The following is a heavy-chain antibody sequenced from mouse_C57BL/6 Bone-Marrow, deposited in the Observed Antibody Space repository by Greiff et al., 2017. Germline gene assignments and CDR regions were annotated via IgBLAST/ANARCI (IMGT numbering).Heavy chain of an antibody. J-gene: IGHJ3*01. CDR1: GYTFTSYW. V-gene: IGHV1-62-3*01. CDR3: ARSGDYDGAWFAY. Sequence: VQLQQPGAELVKPGASVKLSCKASGYTFTSYWMHWVKQRPGRGLEWIGRIDPNSGGTKYNEKFKSKATLTADKSSSTAYMQLRSLTYEDSAVYYCARSGDYDGAWFAYWGQGTLVTVSA. D-gene: IGHD2-4*01. CDR2: IDPNSGGT.